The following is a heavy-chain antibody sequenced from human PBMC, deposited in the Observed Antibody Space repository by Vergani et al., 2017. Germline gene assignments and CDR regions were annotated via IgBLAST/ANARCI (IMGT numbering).Heavy chain of an antibody. CDR2: INHSGST. V-gene: IGHV4-39*07. J-gene: IGHJ4*02. D-gene: IGHD1-26*01. CDR3: ARYEYGEVGATTGFDY. CDR1: GGSISSGSYY. Sequence: QVQLQESGPGLVKPSQTLSLTCTVSGGSISSGSYYWSWIRQPPGKGLEWIGEINHSGSTNYNPSLKSRVTISVDTSKNQFSLKLSSVTAADTAVYYCARYEYGEVGATTGFDYWGQGTLVTVSS.